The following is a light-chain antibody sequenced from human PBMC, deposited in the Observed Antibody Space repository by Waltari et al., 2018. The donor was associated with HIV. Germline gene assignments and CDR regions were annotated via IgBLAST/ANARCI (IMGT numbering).Light chain of an antibody. Sequence: EIVLTQSSAPLSLSPGERATLSCRASQTVYSNYLAWYQQRPGQTPRLLISGASTRATGIPDRFSGSGSGTDCTLTISRLEPEDFAVYYCQQYGSSEYTFGQGTKVDIK. V-gene: IGKV3-20*01. CDR3: QQYGSSEYT. CDR1: QTVYSNY. J-gene: IGKJ2*01. CDR2: GAS.